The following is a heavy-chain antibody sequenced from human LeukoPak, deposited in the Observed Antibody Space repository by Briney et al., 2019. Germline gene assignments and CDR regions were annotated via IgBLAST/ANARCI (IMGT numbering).Heavy chain of an antibody. Sequence: SVKVSCKASGGTFSSYAISWVRQAPGQGLEWMGGINPIFGTANYAQKFQGRVTITADESTSTAYMELSSLRSEDTAVYYCARARRDQYSSSWYNWFDPWGQGTLVTVSS. J-gene: IGHJ5*02. D-gene: IGHD6-13*01. V-gene: IGHV1-69*13. CDR1: GGTFSSYA. CDR2: INPIFGTA. CDR3: ARARRDQYSSSWYNWFDP.